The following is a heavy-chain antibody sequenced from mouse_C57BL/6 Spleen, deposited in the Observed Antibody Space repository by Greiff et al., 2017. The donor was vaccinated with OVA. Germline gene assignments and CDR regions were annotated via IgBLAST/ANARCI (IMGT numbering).Heavy chain of an antibody. CDR1: GFSFNTYA. CDR3: VGDTTVGYAMDD. Sequence: DVQLQESGGGLVQPKGSLKLSCAASGFSFNTYAMNWVRQAPGKGLDWVARIRSKSNNYATYYADSVKDRFTISRDESESMLYLQMNNLKTEDTAMYYCVGDTTVGYAMDDWGQGTSVTVSS. V-gene: IGHV10-1*01. D-gene: IGHD1-1*01. J-gene: IGHJ4*01. CDR2: IRSKSNNYAT.